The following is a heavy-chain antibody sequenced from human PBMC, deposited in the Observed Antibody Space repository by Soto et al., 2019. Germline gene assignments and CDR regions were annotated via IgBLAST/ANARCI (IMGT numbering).Heavy chain of an antibody. CDR3: ALGYCSGGSCYPDAFDI. V-gene: IGHV4-31*03. J-gene: IGHJ3*02. D-gene: IGHD2-15*01. CDR2: IYYSGST. Sequence: QVQLQESGPGLVKPSQTLSLTCTVSGGSISSGGYYWSWIRQHPGKGLEGIGYIYYSGSTYYNPSLKSRVTISVDTSKNQFSLKLSSVTAADTAVYYCALGYCSGGSCYPDAFDIWGQGTMVTVSS. CDR1: GGSISSGGYY.